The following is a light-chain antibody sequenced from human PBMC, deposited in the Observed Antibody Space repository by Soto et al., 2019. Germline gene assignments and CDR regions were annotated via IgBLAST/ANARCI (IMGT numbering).Light chain of an antibody. CDR1: SSNIGSNT. Sequence: QSVLTQPPSAYGTPGQRVTISCSGSSSNIGSNTVNWYQQLPGTAPKLLIYSNNQRPSGVPDRFSGSKFGTSASLANSGQQNEDEADYYCAAWDDSLKGLFGTETKVTVL. V-gene: IGLV1-44*01. CDR2: SNN. CDR3: AAWDDSLKGL. J-gene: IGLJ1*01.